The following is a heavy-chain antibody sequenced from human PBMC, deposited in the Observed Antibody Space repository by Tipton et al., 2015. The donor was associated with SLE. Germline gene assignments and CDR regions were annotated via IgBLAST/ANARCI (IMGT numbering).Heavy chain of an antibody. CDR3: SRMGGEFQQPLYFYFLDV. CDR1: GFNFGDDS. V-gene: IGHV3-49*03. D-gene: IGHD3-10*01. Sequence: SLRLSCEASGFNFGDDSMNWFRQAPGKGLEWVGLIRDKAYGATTEYAASVKGRFNISRDDSKGIAYLQMNSLETADTAVYYCSRMGGEFQQPLYFYFLDVWGKGTTVTVSS. J-gene: IGHJ6*04. CDR2: IRDKAYGATT.